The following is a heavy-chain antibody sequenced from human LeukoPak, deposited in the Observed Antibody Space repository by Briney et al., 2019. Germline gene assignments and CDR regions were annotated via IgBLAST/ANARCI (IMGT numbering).Heavy chain of an antibody. D-gene: IGHD1-26*01. J-gene: IGHJ4*02. CDR3: AKMIVGANSNFDY. Sequence: PGGSLRLSCAASGFIFSSHAMSWVRQAPGKGLEWVAVISYDGSNKYYADSVKGRFTISRDNSKNTLYLQMNSLRAEDTAVYYCAKMIVGANSNFDYWGQGTLVTVSS. CDR1: GFIFSSHA. V-gene: IGHV3-30*18. CDR2: ISYDGSNK.